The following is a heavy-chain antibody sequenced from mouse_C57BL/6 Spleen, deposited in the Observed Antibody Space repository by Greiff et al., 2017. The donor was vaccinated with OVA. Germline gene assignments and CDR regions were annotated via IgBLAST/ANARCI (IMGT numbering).Heavy chain of an antibody. CDR1: GYAFSSSW. Sequence: QVQLQQSGPELVKPGASVKISCKASGYAFSSSWMHWVKQRPGKGLEWIGRIYPGDGDTNYNGTFKGKATLTADKSSSTAYMQLSSLTSEDSAVYCCATPPHSAGYAMDYWGQGTSVTVSS. D-gene: IGHD3-2*02. CDR3: ATPPHSAGYAMDY. CDR2: IYPGDGDT. V-gene: IGHV1-82*01. J-gene: IGHJ4*01.